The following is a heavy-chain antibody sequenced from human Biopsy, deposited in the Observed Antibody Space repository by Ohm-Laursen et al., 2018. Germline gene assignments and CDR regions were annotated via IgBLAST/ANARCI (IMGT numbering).Heavy chain of an antibody. V-gene: IGHV4-34*01. CDR3: ARALDYYDPYYLYAMEV. CDR2: INHRGSA. Sequence: GTLSLTCAVYGGSFSGYYWTWIRQPPGKGLEWIGEINHRGSASYNPSLKSRITVLVDTSKNQFSLKLRSVSAADTAVYFCARALDYYDPYYLYAMEVWGQGTSVTVSS. D-gene: IGHD3-16*01. J-gene: IGHJ6*02. CDR1: GGSFSGYY.